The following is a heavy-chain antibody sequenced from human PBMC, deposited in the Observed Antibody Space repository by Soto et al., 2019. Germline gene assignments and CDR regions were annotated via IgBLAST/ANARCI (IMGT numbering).Heavy chain of an antibody. CDR2: IIPIFGTA. D-gene: IGHD5-18*01. CDR1: GGTFSSYA. J-gene: IGHJ6*02. Sequence: QVQLVQSGAEVKKPGSSVKVSCKASGGTFSSYAISWVRQAPGQGLEWMGGIIPIFGTANYAQKFQGRVTITADEPTSPAYMGLSSLRSDDTAVYYCAEALDTEAVRVTTGYYGMDVWGQGTTVTVSS. V-gene: IGHV1-69*12. CDR3: AEALDTEAVRVTTGYYGMDV.